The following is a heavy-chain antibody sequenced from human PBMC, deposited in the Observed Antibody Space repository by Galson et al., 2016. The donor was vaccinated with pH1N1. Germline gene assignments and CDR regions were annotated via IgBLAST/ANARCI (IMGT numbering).Heavy chain of an antibody. CDR3: ARAPRELSPTFGAFDI. Sequence: TLSLTCTVSGGSISSGDSYWSWIRQPPGKGLEWIGYIYYSGSTYYNPSLKSRVSMSLDTSKKEFSLKLTSVTAADTAVYYCARAPRELSPTFGAFDIWGQGTMVTVSS. J-gene: IGHJ3*02. V-gene: IGHV4-30-4*08. CDR2: IYYSGST. CDR1: GGSISSGDSY. D-gene: IGHD3-16*02.